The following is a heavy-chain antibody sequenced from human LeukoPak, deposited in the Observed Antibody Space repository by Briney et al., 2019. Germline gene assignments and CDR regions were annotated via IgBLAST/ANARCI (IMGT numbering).Heavy chain of an antibody. Sequence: AGGSLRLSCAATGFTFNSYWMHCVRQDPGKGLLWVSRINTDGRSTSYADSVKGRFTMSRDNAKNTLYLQMNSLRAEDTAIYYCVRDVWGDRDSYFDYWGRGTLVTVSS. CDR3: VRDVWGDRDSYFDY. J-gene: IGHJ4*02. D-gene: IGHD2-21*01. CDR1: GFTFNSYW. V-gene: IGHV3-74*01. CDR2: INTDGRST.